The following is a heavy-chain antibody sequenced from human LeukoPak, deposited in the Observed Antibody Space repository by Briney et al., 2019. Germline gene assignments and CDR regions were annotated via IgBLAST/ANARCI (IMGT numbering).Heavy chain of an antibody. D-gene: IGHD3-10*01. CDR1: GFTFGPYT. CDR3: ARDYYGSGSYMGASRY. Sequence: GGSLRLSCAASGFTFGPYTMNWVRQAPGKGLEWVSYISSSSSYIYYADSVKGRFTISRDNAKNSLYLQMNSLRAEDTAVYYCARDYYGSGSYMGASRYWGQGTLVTVSS. J-gene: IGHJ4*02. V-gene: IGHV3-21*05. CDR2: ISSSSSYI.